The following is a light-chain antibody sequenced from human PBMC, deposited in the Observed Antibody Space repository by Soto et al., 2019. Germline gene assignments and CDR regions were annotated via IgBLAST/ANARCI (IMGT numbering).Light chain of an antibody. CDR1: QSISSW. V-gene: IGKV1-5*01. CDR3: KQYNSFTWT. CDR2: DAS. J-gene: IGKJ1*01. Sequence: DIHMTHSPSTLSASVGDRVTITCRASQSISSWLAWYQQKPGKAPKLLIYDASSLESGVPSRFSGSGSGTEFTLTISRLQPDDFATYYCKQYNSFTWTFGQGTEVDIX.